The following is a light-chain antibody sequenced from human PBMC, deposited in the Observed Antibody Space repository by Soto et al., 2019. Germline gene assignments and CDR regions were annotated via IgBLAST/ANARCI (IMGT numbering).Light chain of an antibody. V-gene: IGKV1-39*01. CDR3: QQTYRTPLT. CDR1: QTISSW. J-gene: IGKJ4*01. Sequence: DIQMTQSPSTLSGSVGDRVTITCRASQTISSWLAWYQQKPGKAPKLLIYAASSLHSGVPSRFSGSGSGTDFTLTISSLQPEDFATYSCQQTYRTPLTFGGGTKVDTK. CDR2: AAS.